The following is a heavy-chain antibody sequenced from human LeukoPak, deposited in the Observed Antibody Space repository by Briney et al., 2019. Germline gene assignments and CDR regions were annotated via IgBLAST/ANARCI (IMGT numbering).Heavy chain of an antibody. V-gene: IGHV3-30*03. D-gene: IGHD2-15*01. J-gene: IGHJ4*02. CDR2: ISYDGSNK. Sequence: GGSLRLSCAASGFTFSSYGMNWVRQAPGKGLEWVAVISYDGSNKYYADSVKGRFTISRDNSKNTLYLQMDSLRAEDTAVYYCARDFCSTSSCYDYWGQGTLVIVSS. CDR1: GFTFSSYG. CDR3: ARDFCSTSSCYDY.